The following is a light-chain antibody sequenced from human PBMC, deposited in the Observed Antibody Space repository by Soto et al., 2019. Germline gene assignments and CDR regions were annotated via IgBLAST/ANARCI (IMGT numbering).Light chain of an antibody. J-gene: IGLJ2*01. Sequence: QSALTQPASVSGSPGQSITISCTGTSSDVGGYNYVSWYQQHPGKAPKLVIYAVSNRPSGVSNRFSGSKSGNTASLTISGLQAEDEADYYCSSYTSSSTLLFGGGTQLTVL. V-gene: IGLV2-14*01. CDR1: SSDVGGYNY. CDR3: SSYTSSSTLL. CDR2: AVS.